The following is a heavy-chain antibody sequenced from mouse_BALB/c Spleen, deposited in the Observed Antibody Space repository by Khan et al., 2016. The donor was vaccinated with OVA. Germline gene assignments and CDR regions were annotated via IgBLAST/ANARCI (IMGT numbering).Heavy chain of an antibody. CDR3: ARLEDI. CDR1: GFSLTSYG. V-gene: IGHV2-9*02. CDR2: ICAGGGT. J-gene: IGHJ2*01. Sequence: QVQLKESGPGLVAPSQSLSITCTVSGFSLTSYGVHWVRQPPGKGLEWMGVICAGGGTNYKSAIKSRMSISKDNSKSQVFIKMNRQQTDDTAMYYCARLEDIWGQGTTLTVSS. D-gene: IGHD1-3*01.